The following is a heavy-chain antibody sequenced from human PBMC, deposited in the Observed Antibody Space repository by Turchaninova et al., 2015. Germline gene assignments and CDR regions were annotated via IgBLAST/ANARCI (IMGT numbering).Heavy chain of an antibody. J-gene: IGHJ4*02. CDR3: AKDETYYDFALRVFDQ. V-gene: IGHV3-23*04. CDR2: VSYSGPST. D-gene: IGHD3-3*01. Sequence: EVQLVEAGGGLIQSGGSLRLSCAASGFIFSTYAMSWVRQAPGKGMGGGAGVSYSGPSTYDSESVNGRVTISRDNSKNTVYLQRNSLRAEDTAEYYCAKDETYYDFALRVFDQWGQGTLVTVSS. CDR1: GFIFSTYA.